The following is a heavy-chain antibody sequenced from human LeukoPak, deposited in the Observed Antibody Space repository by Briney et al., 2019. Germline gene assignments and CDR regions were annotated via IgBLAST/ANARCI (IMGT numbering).Heavy chain of an antibody. V-gene: IGHV1-2*02. D-gene: IGHD4-23*01. Sequence: SVEVSCKASGYTFTGYYMHWVRQAPGQGLEWIGWINPNSGGTNYAQKFQGRVTMTRDTSISTAYMELSRLRSDDTAVYYCARWVYGGNSVFDYWGQGTLVTVSS. CDR3: ARWVYGGNSVFDY. CDR1: GYTFTGYY. CDR2: INPNSGGT. J-gene: IGHJ4*02.